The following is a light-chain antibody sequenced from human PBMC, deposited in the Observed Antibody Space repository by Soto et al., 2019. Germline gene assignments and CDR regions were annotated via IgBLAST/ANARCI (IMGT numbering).Light chain of an antibody. J-gene: IGKJ1*01. Sequence: MNQSLSTLSASIGDRVIITCRASQSISSWLAWYQQKPGKAPKLLIYDASSLESGVPSRFSGSGSGTEFTLTISSLQPDDFATYYCQQYNSYWTFGQGSIV. CDR3: QQYNSYWT. CDR1: QSISSW. CDR2: DAS. V-gene: IGKV1-5*01.